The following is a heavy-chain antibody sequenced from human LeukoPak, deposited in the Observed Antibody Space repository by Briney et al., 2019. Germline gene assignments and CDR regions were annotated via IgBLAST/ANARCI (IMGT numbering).Heavy chain of an antibody. Sequence: GRSLRLSCAASGFTFDDYAMHWVRQAPGKALEWVSGIGGISGSIGYADSVKGRFTISRDNAKNSLYLQMNSLRAEDTALYYCAKSAVSGDYPYYYYYGMDVWGQGTTVTVSS. J-gene: IGHJ6*02. V-gene: IGHV3-9*01. CDR1: GFTFDDYA. CDR2: IGGISGSI. D-gene: IGHD4-17*01. CDR3: AKSAVSGDYPYYYYYGMDV.